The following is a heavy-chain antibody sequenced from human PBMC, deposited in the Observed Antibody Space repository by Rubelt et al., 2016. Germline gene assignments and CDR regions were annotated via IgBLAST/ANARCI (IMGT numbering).Heavy chain of an antibody. CDR1: GFTFSSYA. D-gene: IGHD3-22*01. CDR2: SSGSGGST. V-gene: IGHV3-23*01. CDR3: SKGYYAISFPPVFDY. J-gene: IGHJ4*02. Sequence: EVQLLESGGGLVQPGGSLRLSCAASGFTFSSYAMSWFRQAPGKGLEWVSASSGSGGSTYYVDSGKGRFTISRDNSKNPLYLHMNSLRSEDTAVYYCSKGYYAISFPPVFDYWGQGPLVTVSS.